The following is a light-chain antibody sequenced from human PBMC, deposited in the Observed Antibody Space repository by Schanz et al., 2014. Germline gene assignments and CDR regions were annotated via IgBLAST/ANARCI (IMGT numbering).Light chain of an antibody. CDR2: EGN. CDR3: CSYAGGYTV. Sequence: QSALTQPASVSGSPGQSITISCTGPSSDVGSYNLVSWYQQHPGKAPKLMIYEGNKRPSGVSNRFSGSKSGNTASLTISGLQAEDEADYYCCSYAGGYTVFGGGNKLTVL. V-gene: IGLV2-23*01. J-gene: IGLJ3*02. CDR1: SSDVGSYNL.